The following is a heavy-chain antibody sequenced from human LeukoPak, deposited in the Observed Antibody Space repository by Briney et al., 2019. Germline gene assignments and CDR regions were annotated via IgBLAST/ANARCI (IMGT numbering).Heavy chain of an antibody. D-gene: IGHD5-24*01. CDR3: AKHAGLHTPYYFDY. CDR2: IRYDGSNK. CDR1: GFTFSSYC. V-gene: IGHV3-30*02. Sequence: GGSLRLSYAASGFTFSSYCMHWVRQAPGKGLEWVAFIRYDGSNKYYADSVKGRFTISRDNSKNTLYLQMNSLRAEDTAVYYCAKHAGLHTPYYFDYWGQGTLVTVSS. J-gene: IGHJ4*02.